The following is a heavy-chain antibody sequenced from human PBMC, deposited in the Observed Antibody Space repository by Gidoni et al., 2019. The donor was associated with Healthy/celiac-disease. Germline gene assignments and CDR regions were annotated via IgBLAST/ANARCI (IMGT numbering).Heavy chain of an antibody. J-gene: IGHJ2*01. CDR1: GYTFTSYG. Sequence: QVQLVQSGAEVKKPGASVKVSCKASGYTFTSYGISWVRQAPGQGLEWMGWISAYNGNTNYAQKLQGRVTMTTDTSTSTAYMELRSLRSDDTAVYYCARVSPYYYDSSPMDWYFDLWGRGTLVTVSS. CDR3: ARVSPYYYDSSPMDWYFDL. V-gene: IGHV1-18*01. CDR2: ISAYNGNT. D-gene: IGHD3-22*01.